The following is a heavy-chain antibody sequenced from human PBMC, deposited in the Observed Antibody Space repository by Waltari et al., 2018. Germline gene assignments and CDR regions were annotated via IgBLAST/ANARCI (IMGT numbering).Heavy chain of an antibody. V-gene: IGHV4-34*01. CDR1: GGSFSGYY. J-gene: IGHJ4*02. D-gene: IGHD5-18*01. CDR3: ARSVPDTAMVIEAPGDVLSDY. CDR2: INHSGST. Sequence: QVQLQQWGAGLLKPSETLSLTCAVYGGSFSGYYWSWIRQPPRKGLEWIGEINHSGSTNYNPYLKRRVTISVDASKNQFSLKLGSVTAADTAVYYCARSVPDTAMVIEAPGDVLSDYWGQGTLVTVSS.